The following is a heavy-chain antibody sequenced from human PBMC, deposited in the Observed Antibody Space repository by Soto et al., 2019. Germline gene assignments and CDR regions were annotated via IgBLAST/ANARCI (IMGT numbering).Heavy chain of an antibody. J-gene: IGHJ4*02. Sequence: QVQLVQSGAEVKKPGSSVKVSCKASGGTFGSYVFNWVRQAPGQGLEWMGGIIPLFGRPNYAQKFQGRVTITADESTSTDYMELSSLRSDDTAVFYCARDLGSGYDPGDYWGQGTLVTVSS. CDR1: GGTFGSYV. CDR3: ARDLGSGYDPGDY. CDR2: IIPLFGRP. D-gene: IGHD5-12*01. V-gene: IGHV1-69*12.